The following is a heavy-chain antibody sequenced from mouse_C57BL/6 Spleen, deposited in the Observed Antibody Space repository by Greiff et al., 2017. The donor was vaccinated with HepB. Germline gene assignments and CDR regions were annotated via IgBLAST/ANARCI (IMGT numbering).Heavy chain of an antibody. V-gene: IGHV1-69*01. CDR2: IDPSDSYT. D-gene: IGHD1-1*01. CDR3: ARWVYYGSSYLDY. Sequence: QVQLQQSGAELVMPGASVKLSCKASGYTFTSYWMHWVKQRPGQGLEWIGEIDPSDSYTNYNQKFKGKSTLTVDKSSSTAYMQLSSLTSEDSAVYYCARWVYYGSSYLDYWGQGTTLTVSS. CDR1: GYTFTSYW. J-gene: IGHJ2*01.